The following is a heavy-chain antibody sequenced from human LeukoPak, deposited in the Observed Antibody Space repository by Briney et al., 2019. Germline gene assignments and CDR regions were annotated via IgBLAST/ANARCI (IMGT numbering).Heavy chain of an antibody. CDR3: AREGYYYDSSGSDY. D-gene: IGHD3-22*01. CDR1: GGSFSGDF. V-gene: IGHV4-34*01. CDR2: INHGGST. Sequence: SETLSLTCAVYGGSFSGDFWSWIRQSPGKGLEWIGEINHGGSTTYNPSLQSRVTISVDTSKNQFSLKLSSVTAADTAVYYCAREGYYYDSSGSDYWGQGTLVTVSS. J-gene: IGHJ4*02.